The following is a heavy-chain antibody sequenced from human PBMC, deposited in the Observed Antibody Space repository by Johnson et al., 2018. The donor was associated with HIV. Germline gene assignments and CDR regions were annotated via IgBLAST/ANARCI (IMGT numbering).Heavy chain of an antibody. CDR1: NFTFKDYY. D-gene: IGHD6-19*01. CDR2: IYSGGST. Sequence: VQLVESGGDLIKPGGSLRLSCAASNFTFKDYYMNWIRQAPGKGLEWVSVIYSGGSTYYADSVKGRFIISRDNSKNILYLQMNSLRAEDTALYYCAKDRSVAGLYDAFDIWGQGTRVTVSS. J-gene: IGHJ3*02. V-gene: IGHV3-53*01. CDR3: AKDRSVAGLYDAFDI.